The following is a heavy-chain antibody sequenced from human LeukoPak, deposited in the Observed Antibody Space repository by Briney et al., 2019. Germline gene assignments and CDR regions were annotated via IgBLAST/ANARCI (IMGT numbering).Heavy chain of an antibody. J-gene: IGHJ4*02. CDR2: IYDSGST. D-gene: IGHD6-19*01. V-gene: IGHV4-59*08. CDR3: ARQTASGWYPFDH. Sequence: AETLSLTCTVSDGSISISFWSWIRQPPGKGLEWIGYIYDSGSTNYNPSLKSRVTMSIDTSKNQFSLKLSSVTAADTAVYYCARQTASGWYPFDHWGQGTLVTVSS. CDR1: DGSISISF.